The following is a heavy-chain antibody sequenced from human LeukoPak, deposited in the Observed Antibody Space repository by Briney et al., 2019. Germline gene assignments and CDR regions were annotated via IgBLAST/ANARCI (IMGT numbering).Heavy chain of an antibody. D-gene: IGHD5-12*01. CDR3: AVGRGFAHGRLEE. V-gene: IGHV1-69-2*01. Sequence: GASVKVSCKASGYPFIGNYIHWVRQAPGQGLEWMGRFHPPDDEAKYLERFDGRIAITADTSTDTSYLELKGLTSDDTALYFCAVGRGFAHGRLEEWGQGTLITVSS. J-gene: IGHJ4*02. CDR2: FHPPDDEA. CDR1: GYPFIGNY.